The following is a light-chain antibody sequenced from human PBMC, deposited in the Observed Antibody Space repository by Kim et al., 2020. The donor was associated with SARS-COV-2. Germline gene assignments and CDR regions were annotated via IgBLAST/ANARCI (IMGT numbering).Light chain of an antibody. CDR1: SSNIGSNT. J-gene: IGLJ2*01. V-gene: IGLV1-44*01. CDR3: AAWDDSLNGQVV. CDR2: SDK. Sequence: QSVLSQPPSASGTPGQRVTISCSGSSSNIGSNTVNWYQHLSGTAPKLLIYSDKQRPSGVPARFSGSKSGTSAFLATSGLQSADEADYYCAAWDDSLNGQVVFGGGTQLTVL.